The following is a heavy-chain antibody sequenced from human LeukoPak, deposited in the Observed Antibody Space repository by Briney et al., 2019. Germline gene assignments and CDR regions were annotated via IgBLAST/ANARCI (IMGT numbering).Heavy chain of an antibody. CDR3: ASLETEEWLDKRYGY. J-gene: IGHJ4*02. D-gene: IGHD6-19*01. CDR1: GFTFSGNW. Sequence: GGSLRLTCAASGFTFSGNWMHWVRQAPGKGLVWVSRLDSDASITNYADSVKGRFTISSDNAKNSLYLQMNSLRAEDTAVYYCASLETEEWLDKRYGYWGQGTLVTVSS. CDR2: LDSDASIT. V-gene: IGHV3-74*01.